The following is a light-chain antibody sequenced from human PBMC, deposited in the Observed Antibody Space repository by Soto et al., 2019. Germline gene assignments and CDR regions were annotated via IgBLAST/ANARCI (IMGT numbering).Light chain of an antibody. CDR1: QSVSSSY. CDR3: QQYGSTPDT. Sequence: EIVLTQSPGTLSLSPGERATLSCRASQSVSSSYLAWYQQKPGQAPRLLIYGASSRAAGIPDRFSGSGSGTDFTLTINRLEHEDFAVYYCQQYGSTPDTFGQGTKLEIK. CDR2: GAS. J-gene: IGKJ2*01. V-gene: IGKV3-20*01.